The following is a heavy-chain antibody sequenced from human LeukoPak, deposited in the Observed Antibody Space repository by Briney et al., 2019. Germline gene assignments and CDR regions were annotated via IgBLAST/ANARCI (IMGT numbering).Heavy chain of an antibody. D-gene: IGHD5-18*01. V-gene: IGHV3-53*01. J-gene: IGHJ6*03. CDR2: IHSDGST. CDR1: GFAVSSNY. Sequence: GGSLRLSCAASGFAVSSNYMSWVRQAPGKGLEWVSVIHSDGSTYYADSVKGRFTISRDNSKNTLYLQMNSLRAEDTAVYYCARDAGSYGYGYYYYYYMDVWGKGTTVTVSS. CDR3: ARDAGSYGYGYYYYYYMDV.